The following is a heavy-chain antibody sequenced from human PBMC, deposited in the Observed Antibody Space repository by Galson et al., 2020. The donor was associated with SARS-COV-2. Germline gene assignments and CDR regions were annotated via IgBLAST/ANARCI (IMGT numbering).Heavy chain of an antibody. Sequence: SGPTLVKPTQTLTLTCTVSGFSLSTSGLCVSWIRQPPGQALEWLARIDWDDDKYYSTSLKTRLTISKDTSKNLVVLTMTNMDPVDTATYFCARTNVANSGSNWGFDSWGQGTLVTVSS. V-gene: IGHV2-70*11. CDR2: IDWDDDK. CDR1: GFSLSTSGLC. CDR3: ARTNVANSGSNWGFDS. D-gene: IGHD7-27*01. J-gene: IGHJ4*02.